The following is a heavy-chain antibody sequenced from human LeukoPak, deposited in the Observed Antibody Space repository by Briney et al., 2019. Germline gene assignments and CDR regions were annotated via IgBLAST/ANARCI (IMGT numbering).Heavy chain of an antibody. D-gene: IGHD3-22*01. CDR2: IYSSGST. CDR1: GGSTSSFY. CDR3: ARQAYDTGYDAFDI. J-gene: IGHJ3*02. V-gene: IGHV4-4*07. Sequence: SETPSLTCTVSGGSTSSFYWSCIRQPAGKGLEWIGRIYSSGSTNYNPSLKSRVTMSVDTSKNQFSLRLTSVTAADTAVYYCARQAYDTGYDAFDIWGQGTLVTVSS.